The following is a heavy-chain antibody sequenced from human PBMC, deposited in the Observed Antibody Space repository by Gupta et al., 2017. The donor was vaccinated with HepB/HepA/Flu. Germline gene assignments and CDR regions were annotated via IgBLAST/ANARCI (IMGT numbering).Heavy chain of an antibody. V-gene: IGHV4-39*01. D-gene: IGHD4-11*01. Sequence: QLQLQESGPGLVKPSETLSLTCTVSGGSISSSSYYWGWIRQPPGKGLEWIGSIYYSGSTYYNPSLKSRVTISVDTSKNQFSLKLSSVTAADTAVYYCARGTTDLIGVYYYYMDVWGKGTTVTVSS. CDR1: GGSISSSSYY. J-gene: IGHJ6*03. CDR3: ARGTTDLIGVYYYYMDV. CDR2: IYYSGST.